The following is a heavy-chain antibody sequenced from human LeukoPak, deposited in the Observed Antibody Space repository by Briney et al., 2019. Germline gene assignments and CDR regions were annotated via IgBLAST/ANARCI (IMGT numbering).Heavy chain of an antibody. CDR1: GYTFTSYG. V-gene: IGHV1-18*01. CDR3: TRSGPEVLACDY. D-gene: IGHD1-26*01. CDR2: ISAYSGST. Sequence: ASVTVSCKASGYTFTSYGISWVRRAPGQGLEWMGWISAYSGSTNYARKLQGRLTMTTDTSTSTAYMELRSLRSDDTAVYYCTRSGPEVLACDYWGQGTLVTVSS. J-gene: IGHJ4*02.